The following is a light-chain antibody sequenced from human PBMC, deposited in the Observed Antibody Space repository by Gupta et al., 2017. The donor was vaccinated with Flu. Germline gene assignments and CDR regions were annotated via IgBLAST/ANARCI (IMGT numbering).Light chain of an antibody. Sequence: SYVLTQPPSMSVPPGQTARSTCGGTNIGSKSVHWYQQKPGQAPVVVVYDDSARPCGITERCSGSNSGHTTTITISTVAAVEEAAYYCQVWQNRSDNMRVFGGGTKLTVL. V-gene: IGLV3-21*02. CDR3: QVWQNRSDNMRV. CDR1: NIGSKS. J-gene: IGLJ3*02. CDR2: DDS.